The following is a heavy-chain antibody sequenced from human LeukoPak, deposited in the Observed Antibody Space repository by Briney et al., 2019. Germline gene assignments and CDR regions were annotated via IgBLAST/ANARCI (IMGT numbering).Heavy chain of an antibody. CDR1: GYTFTSYY. CDR3: ARNSSGYCFDY. D-gene: IGHD3-22*01. J-gene: IGHJ4*02. Sequence: ASVKVSCKSSGYTFTSYYMHWVRQAPGQGLEWMGIINPSGGSTSYAQKFQGRVTMTRDTSTSKVYMKRSSLESEDTAVYYCARNSSGYCFDYWGQGTLVTVSS. CDR2: INPSGGST. V-gene: IGHV1-46*01.